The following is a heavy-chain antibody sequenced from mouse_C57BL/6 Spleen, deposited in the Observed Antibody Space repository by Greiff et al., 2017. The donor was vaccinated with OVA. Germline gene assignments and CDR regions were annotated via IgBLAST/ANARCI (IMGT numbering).Heavy chain of an antibody. Sequence: VQLQQSGPELVKPGASVKISCKASGYAFSSSWMNWVKQRPGKGLEWIGRIYPGDGDTNYNGKFKGKATLTADKSSSTAYMQLSSLTSEDSAVYFGARGGTTVVATGDYAMDYWGQGTSVTVSS. CDR3: ARGGTTVVATGDYAMDY. D-gene: IGHD1-1*01. CDR1: GYAFSSSW. CDR2: IYPGDGDT. V-gene: IGHV1-82*01. J-gene: IGHJ4*01.